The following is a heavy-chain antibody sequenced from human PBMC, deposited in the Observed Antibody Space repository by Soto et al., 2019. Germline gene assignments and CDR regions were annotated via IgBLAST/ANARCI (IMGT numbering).Heavy chain of an antibody. CDR3: ARQIYDSDTGPNFQYYFDS. Sequence: ESLKISCKGSGYSFAGYWITWVRQKPGKGLEWMGRIDLSDSQTYYSPSFQGHVTISATKSITTVFLQWSSLRASDTAMYYCARQIYDSDTGPNFQYYFDSWGQGTPVTVSS. J-gene: IGHJ4*02. D-gene: IGHD3-22*01. CDR1: GYSFAGYW. CDR2: IDLSDSQT. V-gene: IGHV5-10-1*01.